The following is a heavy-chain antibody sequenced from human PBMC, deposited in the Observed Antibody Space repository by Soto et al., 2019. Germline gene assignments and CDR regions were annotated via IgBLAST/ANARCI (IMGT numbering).Heavy chain of an antibody. CDR3: ASSSNRYCSSTSCPDAFDI. J-gene: IGHJ3*02. CDR1: GYKFTTYW. D-gene: IGHD2-2*01. V-gene: IGHV5-51*01. Sequence: PGESLKISCKGSGYKFTTYWIGWVRQMPGKGLEWMAIIYPDDSDSRYSPSFQGQVTISADKSISTAYLQWSSLKASDTAMYYCASSSNRYCSSTSCPDAFDIWGQGTMVTVS. CDR2: IYPDDSDS.